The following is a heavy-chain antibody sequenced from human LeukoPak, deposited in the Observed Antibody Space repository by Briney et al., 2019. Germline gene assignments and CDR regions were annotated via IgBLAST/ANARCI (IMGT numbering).Heavy chain of an antibody. D-gene: IGHD4-17*01. CDR2: ISSGSSYI. J-gene: IGHJ4*02. CDR3: ARDLYGDYVKDY. V-gene: IGHV3-21*01. Sequence: PGGSLRLSCAASGFTFSTYSMNWVRQAPGKGLEWVSSISSGSSYIYYADSVEGRFTISRDNAKNSLYLQMNSLRAEDTAVYYCARDLYGDYVKDYWGQGTLVTVSS. CDR1: GFTFSTYS.